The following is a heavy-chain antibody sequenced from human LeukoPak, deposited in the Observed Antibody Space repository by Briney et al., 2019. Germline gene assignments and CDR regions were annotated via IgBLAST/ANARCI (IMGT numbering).Heavy chain of an antibody. J-gene: IGHJ5*02. Sequence: PSETLSLTCAVYGGSFSGYYWSWIRQPPGKGLEWIGEINHSGSTNYNPSLKSRVTISVDTSKNQFSLKLSSVTAADTAVYYCARKGKNYYGSGRLNWFDPWGQGTLVTVSS. V-gene: IGHV4-34*01. D-gene: IGHD3-10*01. CDR2: INHSGST. CDR3: ARKGKNYYGSGRLNWFDP. CDR1: GGSFSGYY.